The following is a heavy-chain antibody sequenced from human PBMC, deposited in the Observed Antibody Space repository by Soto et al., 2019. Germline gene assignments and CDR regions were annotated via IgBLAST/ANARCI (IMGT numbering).Heavy chain of an antibody. D-gene: IGHD3-10*01. Sequence: EVQLVESGGGLVQPGGSLRLSCAASGVTVSTYYMNWVRPAPGGWLVLVSVVYSGGTTYYADSVRGRFTISRDNSMRTLFLHMNSLRAEDTAVYYCARGRSASSDFDYWGQGTLVTVSS. J-gene: IGHJ4*02. CDR2: VYSGGTT. CDR3: ARGRSASSDFDY. CDR1: GVTVSTYY. V-gene: IGHV3-66*01.